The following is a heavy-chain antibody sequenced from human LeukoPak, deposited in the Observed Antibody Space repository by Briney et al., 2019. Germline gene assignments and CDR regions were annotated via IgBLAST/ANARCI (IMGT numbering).Heavy chain of an antibody. D-gene: IGHD3-22*01. V-gene: IGHV4-59*01. CDR3: ARVYYYDSSGYPYFDY. J-gene: IGHJ4*02. CDR2: IYYSGTT. CDR1: GGSIGSYY. Sequence: SETLSLTCTVSGGSIGSYYWSWIRQPPGKGLEWIGYIYYSGTTNYNPSLKSRVFMSIDTSNSQFSLKLSSVTAADTAVYYCARVYYYDSSGYPYFDYWGQGTLVTVSS.